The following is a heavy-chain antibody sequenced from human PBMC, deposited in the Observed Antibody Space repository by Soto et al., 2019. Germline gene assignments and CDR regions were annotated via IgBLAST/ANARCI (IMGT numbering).Heavy chain of an antibody. V-gene: IGHV3-23*01. Sequence: LRLSCAASGFTFSSYAMSWVRQAPGKGLEWASTVSGGNTYYADSVKGRFTISRDNSENTLYLQMISLRAEDMAIYYCAKGPHSSAWHYFDYWGQGTLVTVSS. D-gene: IGHD6-19*01. J-gene: IGHJ4*02. CDR1: GFTFSSYA. CDR2: VSGGNT. CDR3: AKGPHSSAWHYFDY.